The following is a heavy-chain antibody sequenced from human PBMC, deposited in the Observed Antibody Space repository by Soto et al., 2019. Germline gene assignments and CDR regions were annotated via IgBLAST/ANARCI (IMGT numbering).Heavy chain of an antibody. Sequence: QVQLVQPGAEVKKPGASVKVSCKASGYTFTSYYMHWVRQAPGQGLEWMVIINPSGGSTSYAQKFQCRGTMTRDTSTSTVYMELSSLRSEDTAVYYCARARPTSNWFDPWGQGTLVTVSS. CDR1: GYTFTSYY. J-gene: IGHJ5*02. CDR3: ARARPTSNWFDP. CDR2: INPSGGST. V-gene: IGHV1-46*01.